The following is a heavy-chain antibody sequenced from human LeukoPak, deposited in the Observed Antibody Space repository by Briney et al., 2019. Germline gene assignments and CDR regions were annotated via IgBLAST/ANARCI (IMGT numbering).Heavy chain of an antibody. V-gene: IGHV3-21*01. CDR1: GFTFSSYS. D-gene: IGHD7-27*01. CDR2: ISSSSSYI. Sequence: GGSLRLSCAASGFTFSSYSMNWVRQAPGKGLEWVSSISSSSSYIYYADSVKGRFTTSRDNAKNSLYLQMNSLRAEDTAVYYCARDKLGYYFDYWGQGTLVTVSS. CDR3: ARDKLGYYFDY. J-gene: IGHJ4*02.